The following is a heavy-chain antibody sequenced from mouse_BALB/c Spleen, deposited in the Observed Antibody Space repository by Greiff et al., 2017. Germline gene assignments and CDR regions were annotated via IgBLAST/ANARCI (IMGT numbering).Heavy chain of an antibody. V-gene: IGHV1S135*01. J-gene: IGHJ3*01. CDR1: GYAFTSYN. CDR2: IDPYNGGT. CDR3: ARPYGSSYVWFAY. D-gene: IGHD1-1*01. Sequence: VQLQQSGPELVKPGASVKVSCKASGYAFTSYNMYWVKQSHGKSLEWIGYIDPYNGGTSYNQKFKGKATLTGDKSSSTAYMHLNSLTSEDSAVYYCARPYGSSYVWFAYWGQGTLVTVSA.